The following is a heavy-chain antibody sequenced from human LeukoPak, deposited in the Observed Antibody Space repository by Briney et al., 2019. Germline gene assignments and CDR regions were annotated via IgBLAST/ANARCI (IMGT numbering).Heavy chain of an antibody. D-gene: IGHD2-2*01. J-gene: IGHJ6*03. CDR2: ISSSSSTI. CDR1: GFTFSSYS. CDR3: ARLVVPAATYYYYYYMDV. Sequence: GGSLRLSCAASGFTFSSYSMSWVRQAPGKGLEWVSYISSSSSTIYYADSVKGRFTISRDNAKNSLYLQMNSLRAEDTAVYYCARLVVPAATYYYYYYMDVWGKGTTVTVSS. V-gene: IGHV3-48*01.